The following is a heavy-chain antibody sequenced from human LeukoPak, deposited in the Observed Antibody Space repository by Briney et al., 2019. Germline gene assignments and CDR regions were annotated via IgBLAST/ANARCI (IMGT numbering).Heavy chain of an antibody. CDR1: GFTFSSYG. D-gene: IGHD6-19*01. J-gene: IGHJ4*02. Sequence: PGGSLRLSCAASGFTFSSYGMHWVRQAPGKGLEWVAFIRYDGSNKYYANSVKGRFTISRDNSKNTLYLQMNSLRAEDTAVYYCARDLKRGYSSGRYSWGTGSSNDYWGQGTLVTVSS. V-gene: IGHV3-30*02. CDR2: IRYDGSNK. CDR3: ARDLKRGYSSGRYSWGTGSSNDY.